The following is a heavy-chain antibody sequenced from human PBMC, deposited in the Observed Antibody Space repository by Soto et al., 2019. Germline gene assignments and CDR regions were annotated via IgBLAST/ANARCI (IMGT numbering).Heavy chain of an antibody. CDR2: IIPISGTA. CDR1: GGTFSSYA. Sequence: ASVKVSCKASGGTFSSYAISWVRQAPGQGLEWMGGIIPISGTANYAQKFQGRVTITADESTSTAYMELSSLRSEDTAVYYCARERNYYDSSGYYVYYYGMDVWGQGTTVTVSS. D-gene: IGHD3-22*01. J-gene: IGHJ6*02. V-gene: IGHV1-69*13. CDR3: ARERNYYDSSGYYVYYYGMDV.